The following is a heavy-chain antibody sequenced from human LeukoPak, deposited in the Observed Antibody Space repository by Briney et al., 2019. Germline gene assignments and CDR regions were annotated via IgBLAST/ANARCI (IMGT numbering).Heavy chain of an antibody. CDR1: GGTFSSYA. Sequence: SVKVSCKASGGTFSSYAISWVRQAPGQGLEWMGSIIPIFGTAIYAQKFQGRVTITADESTRTAYMELNSLKSEDTAVYYCAQGLYGRQWLTQFHAFDIWGQGTMVTVSS. D-gene: IGHD6-19*01. CDR2: IIPIFGTA. V-gene: IGHV1-69*13. J-gene: IGHJ3*02. CDR3: AQGLYGRQWLTQFHAFDI.